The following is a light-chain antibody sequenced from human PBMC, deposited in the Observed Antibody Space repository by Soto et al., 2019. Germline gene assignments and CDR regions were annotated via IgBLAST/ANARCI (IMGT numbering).Light chain of an antibody. CDR2: GAS. V-gene: IGKV3-15*01. CDR1: QSVSSN. J-gene: IGKJ1*01. CDR3: QHDNSWLPWT. Sequence: EIVMTQSPATLSVSPGERATLSCRASQSVSSNLAWYQQKPGQAPRLLIYGASTRATGIPARFSGSGSETEFTLTISSLQSEDFGVYYCQHDNSWLPWTFGQGTKLEIK.